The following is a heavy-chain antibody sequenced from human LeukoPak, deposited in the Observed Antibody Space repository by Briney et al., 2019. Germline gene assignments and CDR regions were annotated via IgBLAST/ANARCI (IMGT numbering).Heavy chain of an antibody. CDR2: FDPEDGET. D-gene: IGHD3-22*01. V-gene: IGHV1-24*01. J-gene: IGHJ4*02. Sequence: GASVKASCKVSGYTLTELSMHWVRQAPGKGLEWMGGFDPEDGETIYAQKFQGRVTMTEDTSTDTAYMELSSLRSEDTAVYYCATVNYYYDSSGYYPYYFDYWGQGTLVTVSS. CDR3: ATVNYYYDSSGYYPYYFDY. CDR1: GYTLTELS.